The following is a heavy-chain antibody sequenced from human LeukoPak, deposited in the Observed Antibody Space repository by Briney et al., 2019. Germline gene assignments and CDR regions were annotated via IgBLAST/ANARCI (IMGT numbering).Heavy chain of an antibody. Sequence: SETLSLTCAVSGYSITSSSWWGWIRQPPGKGLEWIGYIYHSGTTYYNPSLQSRVTMSVDTSKNQFSLKLSSVTAVDTAVYYCARAAYSGSYHSDYWGQGTLVTVSS. CDR1: GYSITSSSW. CDR2: IYHSGTT. CDR3: ARAAYSGSYHSDY. J-gene: IGHJ4*02. V-gene: IGHV4-28*03. D-gene: IGHD1-26*01.